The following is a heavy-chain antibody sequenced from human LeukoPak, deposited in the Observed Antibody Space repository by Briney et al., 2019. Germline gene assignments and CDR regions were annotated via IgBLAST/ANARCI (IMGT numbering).Heavy chain of an antibody. D-gene: IGHD2-2*01. Sequence: PSETLSLTCAVYGGSFTGNYWRWIRQPPGKGLEWIGEINHSGSTKYNPSLKSRVTMSVDASTNQFFLRLTSVTAADTAVYYCARVEDCSSTSCYSTYYFDYWGQGTLVTVSS. CDR2: INHSGST. CDR1: GGSFTGNY. V-gene: IGHV4-34*01. CDR3: ARVEDCSSTSCYSTYYFDY. J-gene: IGHJ4*02.